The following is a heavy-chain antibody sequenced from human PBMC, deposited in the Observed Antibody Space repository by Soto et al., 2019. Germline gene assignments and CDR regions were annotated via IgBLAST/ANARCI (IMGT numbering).Heavy chain of an antibody. CDR1: GFTFSSYA. Sequence: GGSLRLSCAASGFTFSSYAMSWVRQAPGKGLEWVSAISGSGGSTYYADSVKGRFTISRDNSKNTLYLQMNSLRAEDTAVYYCAKGGRYDFWSGYSSDYWGQGTLVTVSS. J-gene: IGHJ4*02. V-gene: IGHV3-23*01. CDR2: ISGSGGST. D-gene: IGHD3-3*01. CDR3: AKGGRYDFWSGYSSDY.